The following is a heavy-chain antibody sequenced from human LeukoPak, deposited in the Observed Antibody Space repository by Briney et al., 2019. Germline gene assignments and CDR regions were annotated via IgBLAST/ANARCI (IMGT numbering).Heavy chain of an antibody. CDR3: ARDWGVEARPGYMDV. D-gene: IGHD6-6*01. CDR2: INPNSGGT. CDR1: GYTFTGYY. J-gene: IGHJ6*03. V-gene: IGHV1-2*02. Sequence: ASVKVSCKASGYTFTGYYMHWVRQAPGQGLEWMGWINPNSGGTNYAQKFQGRVTMTRDTSISTAYMELSRLRSDDTAVYFCARDWGVEARPGYMDVWGKETTVTVSS.